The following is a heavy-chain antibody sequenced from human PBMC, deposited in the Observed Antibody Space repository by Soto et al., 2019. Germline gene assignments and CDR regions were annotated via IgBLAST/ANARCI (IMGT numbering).Heavy chain of an antibody. V-gene: IGHV3-23*01. CDR1: GFTFSHYV. J-gene: IGHJ6*02. Sequence: EVELLESGGGLVRPGGSLRLSCAASGFTFSHYVLSWVRLSPERGLEWVSSISGSGSSVYVADSVRGRFIMSRDLSTNTVSLQMNSLRAEDTAVYYCAKVRASYLSASYFYYGLDVWGQGTTVTVSS. CDR2: ISGSGSSV. D-gene: IGHD3-10*01. CDR3: AKVRASYLSASYFYYGLDV.